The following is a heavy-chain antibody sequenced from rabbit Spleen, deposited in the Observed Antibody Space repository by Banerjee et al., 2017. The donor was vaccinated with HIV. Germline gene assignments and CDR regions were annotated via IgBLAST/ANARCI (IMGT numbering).Heavy chain of an antibody. J-gene: IGHJ4*01. CDR3: ARDLVAVIGWNFSL. CDR1: GFSFSSSYW. Sequence: QSLEESGGDLVKPGASLTLTCAASGFSFSSSYWMCWVRQAPGKGLEWIACIYTGRGTTYYARWAKGRFTISKTSSTTVTLQMPSLTAADTATYFCARDLVAVIGWNFSLWGPGTLVTVS. V-gene: IGHV1S40*01. CDR2: IYTGRGTT. D-gene: IGHD1-1*01.